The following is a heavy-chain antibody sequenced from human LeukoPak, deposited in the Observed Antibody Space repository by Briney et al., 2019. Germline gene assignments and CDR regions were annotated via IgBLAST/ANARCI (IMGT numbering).Heavy chain of an antibody. CDR2: ISWNSGSI. J-gene: IGHJ4*02. Sequence: GGPLRLSCAASGFTFGDYAMHWVRQAPGKGLEWVSGISWNSGSIGYADSVKGRFTISRDNAKNSLFLQMNSLRPEDTALYYCTKDEGIRVWTDAAVYWGQGTLVTVSS. V-gene: IGHV3-9*01. CDR3: TKDEGIRVWTDAAVY. D-gene: IGHD5-18*01. CDR1: GFTFGDYA.